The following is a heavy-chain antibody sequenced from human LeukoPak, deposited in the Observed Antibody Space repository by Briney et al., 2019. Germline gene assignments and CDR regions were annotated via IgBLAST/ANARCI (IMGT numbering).Heavy chain of an antibody. CDR3: ARADEITPFDP. D-gene: IGHD5-24*01. CDR2: INPNSGGT. CDR1: GYTFTGYY. Sequence: ASVKVSCKASGYTFTGYYMHWVRQAPGQGLEWMGWINPNSGGTNYAQKFQGRVTMTRDTSISTAYMELRSLRSDDTAVYYCARADEITPFDPWGQGTLVTVSS. V-gene: IGHV1-2*02. J-gene: IGHJ5*02.